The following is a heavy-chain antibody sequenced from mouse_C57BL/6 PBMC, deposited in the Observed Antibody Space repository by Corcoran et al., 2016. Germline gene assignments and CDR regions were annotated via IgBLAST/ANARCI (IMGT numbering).Heavy chain of an antibody. CDR3: ARSMAKSYAMDY. J-gene: IGHJ4*01. CDR1: GYTFTTYG. D-gene: IGHD1-3*01. CDR2: INTYSGVP. V-gene: IGHV9-3*01. Sequence: QIQLVQSGPELKKPGETVKISCKASGYTFTTYGMSWVKQAPGKGLKWMGWINTYSGVPTYADDFKGRFAFSLETSASTAYLQINNLKNEDTATYFCARSMAKSYAMDYWGQGTSVTVSS.